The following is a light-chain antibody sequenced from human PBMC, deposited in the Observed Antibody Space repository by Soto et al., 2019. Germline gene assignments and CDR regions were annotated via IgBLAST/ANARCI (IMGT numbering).Light chain of an antibody. V-gene: IGKV1-5*01. J-gene: IGKJ1*01. CDR2: DAS. CDR1: QSISSW. Sequence: DIQMTQSPSTLSAPVGDRVTITCRASQSISSWLAWYQQKPGKAPKLLIYDASSLESGVPSRFSGSGSGTEFTLTISSLQPDDFATYYCQQYNSKGTFGQGTKVDIK. CDR3: QQYNSKGT.